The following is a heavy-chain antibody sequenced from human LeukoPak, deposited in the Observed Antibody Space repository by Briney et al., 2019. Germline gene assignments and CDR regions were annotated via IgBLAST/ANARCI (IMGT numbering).Heavy chain of an antibody. CDR1: GGSISSSSYY. J-gene: IGHJ4*02. D-gene: IGHD3-22*01. CDR2: IYYSGST. CDR3: ARTPRDYYYDSSGYYYVPYFDY. Sequence: SETPSLTCTVSGGSISSSSYYWGWIRQPPGKGLEWIGSIYYSGSTYYNPSLKSRVTTSVDTSKNQFSLKLSSVTAADTAVYYCARTPRDYYYDSSGYYYVPYFDYWGQGTLVTVSS. V-gene: IGHV4-39*07.